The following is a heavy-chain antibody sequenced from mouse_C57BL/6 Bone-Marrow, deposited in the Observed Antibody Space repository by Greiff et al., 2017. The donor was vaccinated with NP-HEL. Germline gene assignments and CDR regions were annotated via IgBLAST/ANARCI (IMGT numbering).Heavy chain of an antibody. D-gene: IGHD1-1*01. CDR1: GYTFTSYG. Sequence: VKLQESGAELARPGASVKLSCKASGYTFTSYGISWVKQRTGQGLEWIGEIYPRSGNTYYNEKFKGKATLTADKSSSTAYMELRSLTSEDSAVYFCARSPYYGSSSHYYAMDYWGQGTSVTVSS. CDR2: IYPRSGNT. J-gene: IGHJ4*01. CDR3: ARSPYYGSSSHYYAMDY. V-gene: IGHV1-81*01.